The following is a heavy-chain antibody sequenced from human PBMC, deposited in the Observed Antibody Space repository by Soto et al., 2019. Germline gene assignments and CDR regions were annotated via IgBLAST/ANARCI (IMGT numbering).Heavy chain of an antibody. CDR2: ISAYNGNT. D-gene: IGHD2-2*01. CDR3: ARGWDQLRSLGAFDI. V-gene: IGHV1-18*01. Sequence: QVQLVQSGAEVKKPGASVKVSCKASGYTFTSYGISWGRQAPGQGLEWMGWISAYNGNTNYAQKLQGSVTMTTDTSTRPAYMELRSLRSDDTAVYYCARGWDQLRSLGAFDIWGQGTMGTVSS. J-gene: IGHJ3*02. CDR1: GYTFTSYG.